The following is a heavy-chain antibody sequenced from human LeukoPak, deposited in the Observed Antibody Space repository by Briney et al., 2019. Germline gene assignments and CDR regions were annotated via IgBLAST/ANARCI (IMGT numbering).Heavy chain of an antibody. CDR1: GFTFSSYG. V-gene: IGHV3-30*02. Sequence: EPGGSLRLSCAASGFTFSSYGMHWVRQAPGKGLEWVAFIRYDGSNKYYADSVKGRFTISRDNSKNTLYLQMNSLRAEDTAVYYCAKGTRQYQLLLGYYFDYWGQGTLVTVSS. J-gene: IGHJ4*02. CDR3: AKGTRQYQLLLGYYFDY. D-gene: IGHD2-2*01. CDR2: IRYDGSNK.